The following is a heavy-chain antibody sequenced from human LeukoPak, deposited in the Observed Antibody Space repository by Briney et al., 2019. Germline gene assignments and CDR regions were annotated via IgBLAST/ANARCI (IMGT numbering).Heavy chain of an antibody. Sequence: SETLSLTCAVSGGSFSGYYWSWIRQPPGKGLEWIGEINRSGSTYYTASLKTRVTISVDTSKNQFSLKMSYLTAADTAVYYCAGGKRDSSIDHRGQGTLVTDCS. J-gene: IGHJ4*02. V-gene: IGHV4-34*01. D-gene: IGHD6-13*01. CDR3: AGGKRDSSIDH. CDR2: INRSGST. CDR1: GGSFSGYY.